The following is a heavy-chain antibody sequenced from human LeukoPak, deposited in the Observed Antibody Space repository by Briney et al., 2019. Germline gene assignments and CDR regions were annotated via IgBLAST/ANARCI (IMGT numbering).Heavy chain of an antibody. D-gene: IGHD2-15*01. Sequence: PGGSLRLSCAASGFTFSNYGMHWVRQAPGKGLEWVAVSRSDGRNKYYADSVRGRFTISRDNSKNTLYLQMNSLRAEDTAVYYCARVTMVAAASYNWFVPWGQGTLVTVSS. V-gene: IGHV3-33*01. CDR3: ARVTMVAAASYNWFVP. J-gene: IGHJ5*02. CDR2: SRSDGRNK. CDR1: GFTFSNYG.